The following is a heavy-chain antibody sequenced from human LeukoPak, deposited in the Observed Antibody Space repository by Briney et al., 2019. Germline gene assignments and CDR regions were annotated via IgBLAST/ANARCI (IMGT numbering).Heavy chain of an antibody. CDR1: GFTFSNAW. CDR2: IKSKTDGGTT. CDR3: ILDIVVVPAAKNFDY. Sequence: GGSLRLSCAASGFTFSNAWMSWVRQAPGKGLEWVGRIKSKTDGGTTDYAAPVKVRFTISRDDSKNTLYLQMNSLKTEDTAVYYCILDIVVVPAAKNFDYWGQGTLVTVSS. V-gene: IGHV3-15*01. J-gene: IGHJ4*02. D-gene: IGHD2-2*03.